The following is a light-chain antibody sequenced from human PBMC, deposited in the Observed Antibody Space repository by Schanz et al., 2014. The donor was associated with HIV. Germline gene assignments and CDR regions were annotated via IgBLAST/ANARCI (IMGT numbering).Light chain of an antibody. CDR3: QQYSDWPPST. V-gene: IGKV3D-15*01. Sequence: EIVMTQSPATLSVSPGERATLSCRASQSVSSSYLAWYQQKPGQAPRLVIYATSTRAAGIPDRFSGTGSGTEFTLTISGLQSEDFALYYCQQYSDWPPSTFGQGTKVEIK. CDR1: QSVSSSY. J-gene: IGKJ2*01. CDR2: ATS.